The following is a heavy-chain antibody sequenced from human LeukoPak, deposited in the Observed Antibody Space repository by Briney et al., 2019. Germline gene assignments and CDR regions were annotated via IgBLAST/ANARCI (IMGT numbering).Heavy chain of an antibody. CDR2: INHSGSST. Sequence: ASVKVSCQASGYTYTSYYMHEVRPPPGQGLEWMGIINHSGSSTNYAHKFQGRVTMTRDTATSTLYMQLSSLRSEDTAVYYCARETPDIVVVPAARLDYWGQGTLVTVSS. CDR1: GYTYTSYY. CDR3: ARETPDIVVVPAARLDY. D-gene: IGHD2-2*01. V-gene: IGHV1-46*03. J-gene: IGHJ4*02.